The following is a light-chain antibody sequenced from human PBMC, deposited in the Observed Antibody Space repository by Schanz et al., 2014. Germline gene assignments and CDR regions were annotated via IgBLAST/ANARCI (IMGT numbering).Light chain of an antibody. CDR1: SSDVGGYNY. CDR3: CSYTSSSTWV. J-gene: IGLJ3*02. Sequence: QSALTQPASVSGSPGQSITISCTGTSSDVGGYNYVSWYQHHPGKVPKLMIYDVSNRPSGVSNRFSGSKSGKTASLTISGLQTEDEADYYCCSYTSSSTWVFGGGTKLTVL. V-gene: IGLV2-14*03. CDR2: DVS.